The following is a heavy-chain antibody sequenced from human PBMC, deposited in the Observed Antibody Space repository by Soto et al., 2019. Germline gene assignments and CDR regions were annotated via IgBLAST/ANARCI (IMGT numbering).Heavy chain of an antibody. CDR2: IYYSGST. CDR3: AGLNGTNGGAFDI. J-gene: IGHJ3*02. D-gene: IGHD1-7*01. Sequence: QVQLQESGPGLVKPSETLSLTCTVSGGSVSSGSYYWSWIRQPPGKGLEWIGYIYYSGSTNYNPSLKSRVTISVDTSKNQFSLKLSSVTAADTAVYYCAGLNGTNGGAFDIWGQGTMVTVSS. V-gene: IGHV4-61*01. CDR1: GGSVSSGSYY.